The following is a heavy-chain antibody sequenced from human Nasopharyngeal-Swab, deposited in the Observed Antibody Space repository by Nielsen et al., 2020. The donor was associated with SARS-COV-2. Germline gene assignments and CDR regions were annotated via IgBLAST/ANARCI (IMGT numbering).Heavy chain of an antibody. V-gene: IGHV3-23*01. Sequence: GESLKISCAASGFTFSNYAMSCVRQAPGKGLEWVSTISSNGDYTHYADSVKGRFTISRDNSKNTLYLQMNSLRAEDTAVYYCAKEYSSSWYRTWFDPWGQGTLVTVSS. CDR3: AKEYSSSWYRTWFDP. CDR2: ISSNGDYT. CDR1: GFTFSNYA. J-gene: IGHJ5*02. D-gene: IGHD6-13*01.